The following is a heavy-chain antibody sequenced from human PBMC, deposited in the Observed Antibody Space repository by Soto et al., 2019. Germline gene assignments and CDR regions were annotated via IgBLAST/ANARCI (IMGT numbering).Heavy chain of an antibody. J-gene: IGHJ3*02. V-gene: IGHV3-9*01. CDR3: AKDTYPIAVASDAFDI. CDR1: GFTFDDYA. Sequence: EVQLVESGGGLVQPGRSLRLSCAASGFTFDDYAMHWVRQAPGKGLEWVSGISWNSGSIGYADSVKGRFTISRDNAKNSLYLQMNSLRAEDTALYYCAKDTYPIAVASDAFDIWGQGTMVTVSS. D-gene: IGHD6-19*01. CDR2: ISWNSGSI.